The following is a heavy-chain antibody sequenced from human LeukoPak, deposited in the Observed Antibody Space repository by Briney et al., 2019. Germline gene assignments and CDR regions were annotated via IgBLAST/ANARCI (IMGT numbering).Heavy chain of an antibody. V-gene: IGHV3-64D*09. Sequence: PGGSLRLSCAASGLTFSSYAMSWVRQAPGKGLEYVSAISDSGGSTYYADSVKGRFTISRDNSKNTLYLQMSSLRAEDTAVYFCVRGYSFGPYGMDVWGQGTTVTVSS. J-gene: IGHJ6*02. D-gene: IGHD2-15*01. CDR2: ISDSGGST. CDR1: GLTFSSYA. CDR3: VRGYSFGPYGMDV.